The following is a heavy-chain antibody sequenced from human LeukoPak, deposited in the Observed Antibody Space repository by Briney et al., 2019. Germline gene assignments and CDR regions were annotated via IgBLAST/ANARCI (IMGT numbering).Heavy chain of an antibody. CDR1: GDSFTSYG. CDR3: AIRGYFGYDYGNYFAN. J-gene: IGHJ4*02. D-gene: IGHD5-12*01. V-gene: IGHV1-18*01. CDR2: ISAFNGDT. Sequence: ASVRVSCKASGDSFTSYGVFWVRQAPGQGLEWMGWISAFNGDTKNAQKFQDRITMTTETSTNTAYMELRSLNSDDTAVYYCAIRGYFGYDYGNYFANWGQGMLVTVSS.